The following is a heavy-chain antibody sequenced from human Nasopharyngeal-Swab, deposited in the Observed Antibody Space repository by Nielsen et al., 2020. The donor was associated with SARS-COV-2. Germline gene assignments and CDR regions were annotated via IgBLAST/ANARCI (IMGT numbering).Heavy chain of an antibody. CDR1: GGSISGSSYY. Sequence: SETLSLTCTVSGGSISGSSYYWGWIRQPPGKGLEWIGSIYYSGSTYYNPSLKSRVTISVDTSKNQFSLKLSSVTAADTAVYYCARGPTEVTMIVVVHFDYWGQGTLVTVSS. D-gene: IGHD3-22*01. CDR3: ARGPTEVTMIVVVHFDY. J-gene: IGHJ4*02. CDR2: IYYSGST. V-gene: IGHV4-39*01.